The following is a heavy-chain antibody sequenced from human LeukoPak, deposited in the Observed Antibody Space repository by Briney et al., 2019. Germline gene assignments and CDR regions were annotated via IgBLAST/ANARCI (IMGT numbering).Heavy chain of an antibody. J-gene: IGHJ4*02. Sequence: ASVKVSCKASGYTFTSYGISWVRQAPGEGLEWMGWISAYNGNTKYAKKLQGRVTMTTETSTSRAYMELRSLRSDDTAVYYCARNGDLYYFDYWGQGTLVTVSS. D-gene: IGHD4-17*01. CDR2: ISAYNGNT. CDR3: ARNGDLYYFDY. V-gene: IGHV1-18*01. CDR1: GYTFTSYG.